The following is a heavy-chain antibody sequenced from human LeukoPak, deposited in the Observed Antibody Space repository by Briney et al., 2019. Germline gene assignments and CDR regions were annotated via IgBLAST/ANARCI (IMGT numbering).Heavy chain of an antibody. CDR3: ARAGQRWLQSGNSFDY. CDR1: GYTFTSYD. V-gene: IGHV1-8*03. Sequence: ASVKVSCKVSGYTFTSYDINWVRQATGQGLEWMGWMNPNSGNTGYAQKFQGRVTITRNTSISTAYMELSSLRSEDTAVYYCARAGQRWLQSGNSFDYWGQGTLVTVSS. D-gene: IGHD5-24*01. CDR2: MNPNSGNT. J-gene: IGHJ4*02.